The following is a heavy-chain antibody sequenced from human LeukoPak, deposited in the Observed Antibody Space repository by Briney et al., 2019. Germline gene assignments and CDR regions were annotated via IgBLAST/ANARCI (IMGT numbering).Heavy chain of an antibody. CDR2: ISAYNGNT. J-gene: IGHJ4*02. Sequence: ASVKVSCEASGYTFTSYGISWVRQAPGQGLEWMGWISAYNGNTNYAQKLQGRVTMTTDTSTSTAYMELRSLRSDDTAVYYCARLYCSSTSCYSDYWGQGTLVTVSS. D-gene: IGHD2-2*01. CDR1: GYTFTSYG. V-gene: IGHV1-18*01. CDR3: ARLYCSSTSCYSDY.